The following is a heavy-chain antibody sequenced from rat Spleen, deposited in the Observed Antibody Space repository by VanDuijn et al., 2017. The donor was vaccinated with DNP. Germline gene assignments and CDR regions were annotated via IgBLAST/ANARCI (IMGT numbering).Heavy chain of an antibody. J-gene: IGHJ2*01. CDR1: GFTFSNYY. CDR3: PRRPPLYYLAY. Sequence: EVQLVESGGGLVQPGRSIQLSCATSGFTFSNYYMAWVRQAPSKGLEWVASITTGGGYTYYRDSVKGRFTISRDNANTTLYLQTDRMSHEDTDTYSPPRRPPLYYLAYWAKRPILTVPP. V-gene: IGHV5-25*01. CDR2: ITTGGGYT. D-gene: IGHD1-1*01.